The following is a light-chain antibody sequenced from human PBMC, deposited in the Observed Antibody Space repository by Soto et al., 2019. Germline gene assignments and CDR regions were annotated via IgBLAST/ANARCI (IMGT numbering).Light chain of an antibody. CDR2: GAS. CDR3: QQYGSAPLT. Sequence: EIVLTQSPGTLSLSPGERATLSCRATQSVSSSSLAWYQQKPGQAPRLLIYGASSRAPGIPDRFSGSGSGTDFSLTISRLEPEEFAVYYCQQYGSAPLTFGGGTNVEIK. J-gene: IGKJ4*01. V-gene: IGKV3-20*01. CDR1: QSVSSSS.